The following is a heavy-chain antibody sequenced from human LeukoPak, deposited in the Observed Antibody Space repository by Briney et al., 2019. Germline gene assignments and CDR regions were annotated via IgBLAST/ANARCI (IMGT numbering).Heavy chain of an antibody. Sequence: ASVKVSCKASGYTFTDYYMHWVRQAPGQGLEWMGWVNPNSGGTNYAQRFQGRVTMTRDTSISTAYMELSRLRSDDTAVYYCARAKWELAHFDCWGQGTLVTVSS. J-gene: IGHJ4*02. CDR2: VNPNSGGT. D-gene: IGHD1-26*01. CDR3: ARAKWELAHFDC. V-gene: IGHV1-2*02. CDR1: GYTFTDYY.